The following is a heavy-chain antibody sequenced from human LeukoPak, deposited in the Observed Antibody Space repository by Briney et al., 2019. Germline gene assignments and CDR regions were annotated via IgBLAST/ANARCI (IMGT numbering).Heavy chain of an antibody. CDR3: ARGGGSLNY. D-gene: IGHD3-10*01. Sequence: SQTLSLTCAISGDSVSSNSAGWSWIRQSPSRGLEWLGRTYYRSKWYYDYALSVKGRITINPDTSANQFSLHLNSVTPEDTAVYYCARGGGSLNYRGQGTLVTVSS. V-gene: IGHV6-1*01. CDR2: TYYRSKWYY. J-gene: IGHJ4*02. CDR1: GDSVSSNSAG.